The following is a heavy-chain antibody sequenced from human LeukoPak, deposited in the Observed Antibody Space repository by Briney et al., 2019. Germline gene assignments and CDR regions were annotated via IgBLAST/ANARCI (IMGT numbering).Heavy chain of an antibody. J-gene: IGHJ4*02. CDR3: AKDRGYSHGFDY. V-gene: IGHV3-30*18. CDR2: ISYDGRNK. Sequence: GWSLRLSCAASGFTFSSYGMHWVRQAPGKGLEWVAAISYDGRNKEYVDSVKGRFTISRDNSKNTLYLQMNSLRAEDTAVYNCAKDRGYSHGFDYWGQGTLVTVSS. D-gene: IGHD5-18*01. CDR1: GFTFSSYG.